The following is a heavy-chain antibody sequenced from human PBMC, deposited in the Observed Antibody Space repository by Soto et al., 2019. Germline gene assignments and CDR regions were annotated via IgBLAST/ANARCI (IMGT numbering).Heavy chain of an antibody. CDR2: FDGRA. CDR1: GFSVDDYA. CDR3: ARDAVTGNGEWDCFAP. V-gene: IGHV3-23*01. D-gene: IGHD6-19*01. Sequence: EEKWLESGGGLVQPGGSLRLSCVASGFSVDDYALNWVRQAPGKGLEWVASFDGRAYYADSVKGRFTISRERSKNTLDLQMSSLRAEDTAKYFCARDAVTGNGEWDCFAPWGQGTQVTV. J-gene: IGHJ5*02.